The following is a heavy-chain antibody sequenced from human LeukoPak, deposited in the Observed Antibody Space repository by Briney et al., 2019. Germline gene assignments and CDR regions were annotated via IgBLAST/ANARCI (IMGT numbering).Heavy chain of an antibody. CDR3: ARDPPYYYDTKDYMDV. Sequence: ASVKVSCKASGYTFTSHYMHWVRQAPGQGLEWMGIINPSGGSTSYAQRLQGRVTMTRDMSTNTVYMELSSLRSEDTAVYYCARDPPYYYDTKDYMDVWGKGTTVTVSS. D-gene: IGHD3-22*01. CDR2: INPSGGST. CDR1: GYTFTSHY. J-gene: IGHJ6*03. V-gene: IGHV1-46*04.